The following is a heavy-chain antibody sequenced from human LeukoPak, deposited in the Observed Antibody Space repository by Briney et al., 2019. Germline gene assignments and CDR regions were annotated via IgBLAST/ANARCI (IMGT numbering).Heavy chain of an antibody. J-gene: IGHJ4*02. CDR1: GGTFSTYE. V-gene: IGHV1-69*13. CDR2: LTPIFGTA. CDR3: ARPEVATTYFDF. D-gene: IGHD5-12*01. Sequence: SVKVSCKVSGGTFSTYEINWVRQAPGQGLEWMGGLTPIFGTANYAQKFQGRVKITADESTSTGCMELSSLTSEDTAVYYCARPEVATTYFDFGGQGTLVTVSS.